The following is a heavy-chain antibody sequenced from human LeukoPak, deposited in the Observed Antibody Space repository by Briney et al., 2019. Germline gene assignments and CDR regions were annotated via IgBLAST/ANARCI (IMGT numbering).Heavy chain of an antibody. CDR2: ISTKNGNT. V-gene: IGHV1-18*01. J-gene: IGHJ3*02. CDR3: ARDFVGITNPFYGFEI. D-gene: IGHD1-14*01. CDR1: GYTFISYG. Sequence: ASVKVSCKASGYTFISYGISWVRQAPGQGLEWMGWISTKNGNTDYAQNVQGRVTMTTDTSTSTVSMEVRSLRSDDTAVYYCARDFVGITNPFYGFEIWGQGTMVTVSS.